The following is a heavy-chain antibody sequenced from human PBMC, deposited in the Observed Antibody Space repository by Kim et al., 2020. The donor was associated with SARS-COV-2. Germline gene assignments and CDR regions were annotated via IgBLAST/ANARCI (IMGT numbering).Heavy chain of an antibody. Sequence: GGSLRLSCSASGFTFSNYAMHWVRQAPGKGLEYVSAISSDGGSTYYADSVKGRFTISRDNPKNMLYVQMSSLRVEDTAIYYCVTRNYYNSGSYYEGAPFAFWGQGPLVTVSS. CDR1: GFTFSNYA. CDR3: VTRNYYNSGSYYEGAPFAF. CDR2: ISSDGGST. D-gene: IGHD3-10*01. V-gene: IGHV3-64*05. J-gene: IGHJ4*02.